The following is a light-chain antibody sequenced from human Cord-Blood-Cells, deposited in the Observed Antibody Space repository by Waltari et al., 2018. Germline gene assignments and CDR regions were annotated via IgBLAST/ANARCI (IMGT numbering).Light chain of an antibody. CDR1: QSISSY. CDR2: AAS. Sequence: DIKMTQSPSSLSASVGDRVTITCRASQSISSYLNWYQQKPGKDPKLLIYAASSLQSGVPSRFSGSGSGTDFPLTISSLQPEDFATYYCQQSYSTPRTFGQGTKVEIK. CDR3: QQSYSTPRT. V-gene: IGKV1-39*01. J-gene: IGKJ1*01.